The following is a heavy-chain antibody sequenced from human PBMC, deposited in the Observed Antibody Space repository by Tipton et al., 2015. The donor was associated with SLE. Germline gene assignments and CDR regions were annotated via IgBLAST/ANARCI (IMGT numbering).Heavy chain of an antibody. CDR3: ARYTWDDIDY. CDR2: IFHSENT. V-gene: IGHV4-30-2*01. J-gene: IGHJ4*02. CDR1: GDSISSGNYY. D-gene: IGHD1-20*01. Sequence: TLSLTCNVSGDSISSGNYYWSWIRQPPGKGLEWIGYIFHSENTFYSPSLKSRVTISIDRSKNQFSLKLTSVTAADTAVYYCARYTWDDIDYWGQGTLVTVSS.